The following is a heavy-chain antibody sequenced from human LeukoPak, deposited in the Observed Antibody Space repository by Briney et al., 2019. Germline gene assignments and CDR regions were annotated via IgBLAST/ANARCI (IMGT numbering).Heavy chain of an antibody. CDR2: INSDGSST. D-gene: IGHD3-3*01. V-gene: IGHV3-74*01. J-gene: IGHJ3*02. CDR3: ARTGNYDFWSGYLLGDAFDI. CDR1: GFTFSSYW. Sequence: GGSLRLSCAASGFTFSSYWMHWVRQAPGKGLVWVSRINSDGSSTSYADSVKGRFTISRDNAKNTLYLQMNSLRAEDTAVYYCARTGNYDFWSGYLLGDAFDIWGQGTMVTVSS.